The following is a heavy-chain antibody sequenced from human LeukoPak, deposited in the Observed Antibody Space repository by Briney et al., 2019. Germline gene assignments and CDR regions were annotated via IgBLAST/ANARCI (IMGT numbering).Heavy chain of an antibody. V-gene: IGHV3-74*01. CDR3: ARGGYHHGFDI. D-gene: IGHD2-15*01. J-gene: IGHJ3*02. CDR1: GFTFNSYW. CDR2: INSDGSDT. Sequence: QPGGSLRLSCAAAGFTFNSYWFHWVRQAPGKGLVWVSRINSDGSDTIYADSVKGRFTISRDNPKSTVYLQMNSLKAEDTAVYYCARGGYHHGFDIWGQGTMVTVSS.